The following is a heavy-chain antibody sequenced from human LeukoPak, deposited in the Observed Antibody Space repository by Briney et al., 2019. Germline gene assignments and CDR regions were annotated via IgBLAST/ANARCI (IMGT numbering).Heavy chain of an antibody. J-gene: IGHJ4*02. CDR3: ARGATYAYYFDL. CDR1: GFTFSSHW. V-gene: IGHV3-74*01. Sequence: GGSLRLSCAASGFTFSSHWMHWVRQAPGKGLVWVSRIKSDGGSTNYADFVEGRFTISRDNAKNTVYLQINSLRAEDTAVYYCARGATYAYYFDLWGQGTLVTVSS. D-gene: IGHD1-26*01. CDR2: IKSDGGST.